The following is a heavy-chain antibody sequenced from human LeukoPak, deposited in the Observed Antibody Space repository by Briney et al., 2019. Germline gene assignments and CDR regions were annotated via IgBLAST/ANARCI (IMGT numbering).Heavy chain of an antibody. CDR3: ARGAAAGRGYNWFDP. CDR1: GGSFSGYY. D-gene: IGHD6-13*01. CDR2: INHSGST. V-gene: IGHV4-34*01. J-gene: IGHJ5*02. Sequence: PSETLSLTCAVYGGSFSGYYWSWIRQPPGKGLEWIGEINHSGSTNYSPSLKSRVTISVDTSKNQFSLKLSSVTAADTAVYYCARGAAAGRGYNWFDPWGQGTLVTVSS.